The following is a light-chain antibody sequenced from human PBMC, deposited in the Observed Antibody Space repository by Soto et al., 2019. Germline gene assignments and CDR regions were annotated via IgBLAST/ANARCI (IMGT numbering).Light chain of an antibody. J-gene: IGLJ1*01. CDR2: GNT. Sequence: QSVLTQPPSVSGAPGQRVTISCTGSSSNIGTGYDVHWYQQLPGTAPKLLIYGNTNRPSGVPDRVSGSKSGTSASLAITGLQAEDEADYYCQSYDSSLSGDVFGTGTKPTLL. CDR1: SSNIGTGYD. CDR3: QSYDSSLSGDV. V-gene: IGLV1-40*01.